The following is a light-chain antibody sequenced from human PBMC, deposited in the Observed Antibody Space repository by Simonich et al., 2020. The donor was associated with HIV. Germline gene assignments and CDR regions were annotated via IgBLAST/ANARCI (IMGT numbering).Light chain of an antibody. Sequence: QSALTQPASVSGSPGKSLPISCTGTSSDVGGYNYVTWSQPPPGKAPKLMIYDVSKPPSGVSNRFSGSKSGNTASLTISGLQAEDEADYYCSSYTSSSTWVFGGGTKLTVL. CDR1: SSDVGGYNY. J-gene: IGLJ3*02. CDR3: SSYTSSSTWV. V-gene: IGLV2-14*01. CDR2: DVS.